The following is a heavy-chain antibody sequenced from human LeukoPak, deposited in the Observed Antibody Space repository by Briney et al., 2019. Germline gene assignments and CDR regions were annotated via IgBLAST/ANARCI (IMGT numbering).Heavy chain of an antibody. CDR2: ISASGGTT. Sequence: GGSLRLSCAASGFTFSNNAMSWVRQAPGKGLEWVSYISASGGTTSYADSVKGRFTISRDKSKNTLYLQVNSLRAEDTAVYYCARDSFVGIAMAGGYFDYWGQGTLVTVSS. CDR3: ARDSFVGIAMAGGYFDY. CDR1: GFTFSNNA. V-gene: IGHV3-23*01. J-gene: IGHJ4*02. D-gene: IGHD6-19*01.